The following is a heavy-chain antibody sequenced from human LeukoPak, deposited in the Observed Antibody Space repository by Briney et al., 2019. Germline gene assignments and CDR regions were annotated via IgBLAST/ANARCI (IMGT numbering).Heavy chain of an antibody. CDR2: INSDGSST. J-gene: IGHJ1*01. CDR3: ARDRRVIGPRQQ. V-gene: IGHV3-74*01. D-gene: IGHD2-21*01. CDR1: GFTFSSYW. Sequence: VGSLRLSCAASGFTFSSYWMHWVPHAPGKGLWWVSRINSDGSSTSYADSVKGRFTISRDNAKNTLYLQMYSTRAADNAVEYCARDRRVIGPRQQWREGPLVTVSS.